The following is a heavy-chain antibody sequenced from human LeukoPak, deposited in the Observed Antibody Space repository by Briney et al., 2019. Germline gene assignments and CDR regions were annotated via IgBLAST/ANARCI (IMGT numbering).Heavy chain of an antibody. CDR3: AVAGLSYWYFDL. Sequence: GGSLRLSCAASGFTFSSYSMNWVRQAPGKGLEWVSSISRSSDYTYYADSVKGRFTISRDNAKNTLYLQMNSLRAEDTAVYYCAVAGLSYWYFDLWGRGTLVTVSS. CDR2: ISRSSDYT. D-gene: IGHD6-19*01. CDR1: GFTFSSYS. J-gene: IGHJ2*01. V-gene: IGHV3-21*01.